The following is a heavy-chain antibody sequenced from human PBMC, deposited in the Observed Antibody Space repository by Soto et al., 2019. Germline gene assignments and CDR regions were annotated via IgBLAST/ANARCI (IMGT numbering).Heavy chain of an antibody. CDR1: TSTLSRYD. J-gene: IGHJ6*02. CDR2: MNPNSGNT. V-gene: IGHV1-8*01. D-gene: IGHD3-3*01. CDR3: ARVKSNPKVDSWRGYYPWWMDV. Sequence: ASVEVSCQGSTSTLSRYDIQWFRQAPCQGLAWMGWMNPNSGNTGYAQKCQGRGTMTRNTSISTAYTELSSLRSEETAVYYCARVKSNPKVDSWRGYYPWWMDVWCQGTMVNV.